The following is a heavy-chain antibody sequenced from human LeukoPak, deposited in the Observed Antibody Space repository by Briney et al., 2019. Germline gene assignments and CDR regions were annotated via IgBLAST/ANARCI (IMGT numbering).Heavy chain of an antibody. D-gene: IGHD6-13*01. CDR3: ARGRVFARGSSYWFDP. Sequence: SETLSLTCTVSGGPISSYYWSWIRQPAGKGLEWIGRIYTSGSTNYNPSLKSRVTMSVDTSKNQFSLKLSSVTAADTAVYYCARGRVFARGSSYWFDPWGQGPWSPSPQ. CDR2: IYTSGST. V-gene: IGHV4-4*07. CDR1: GGPISSYY. J-gene: IGHJ5*02.